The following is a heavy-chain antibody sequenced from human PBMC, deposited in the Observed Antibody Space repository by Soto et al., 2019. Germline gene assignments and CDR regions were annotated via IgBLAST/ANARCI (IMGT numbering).Heavy chain of an antibody. D-gene: IGHD2-2*01. Sequence: PSETLSLTCTVSGGSVSSGSYYWSWIRQPPGKGLEWIGYIYYSGSTNYNPSLKSRDTISVDTSKNQFSLKLSSVTAADTAVYYCARGSDIPDPLGFDPWGQGTLVTVSS. CDR2: IYYSGST. J-gene: IGHJ5*02. CDR1: GGSVSSGSYY. CDR3: ARGSDIPDPLGFDP. V-gene: IGHV4-61*01.